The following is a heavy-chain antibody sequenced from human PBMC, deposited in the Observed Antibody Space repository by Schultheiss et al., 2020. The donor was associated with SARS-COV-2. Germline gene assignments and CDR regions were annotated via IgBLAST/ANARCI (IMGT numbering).Heavy chain of an antibody. Sequence: SETLSLTCTVSGGSISSYYWSWIRQPAGKGLEWIGRIYTSGSTNYNPSLKSRVTMSVDTSKNQFSLKLSSVTAADTAVYYCARDQGWELVAYYYYYGMDVWGQGTTVTVSS. CDR2: IYTSGST. V-gene: IGHV4-4*07. J-gene: IGHJ6*02. CDR1: GGSISSYY. CDR3: ARDQGWELVAYYYYYGMDV. D-gene: IGHD1-26*01.